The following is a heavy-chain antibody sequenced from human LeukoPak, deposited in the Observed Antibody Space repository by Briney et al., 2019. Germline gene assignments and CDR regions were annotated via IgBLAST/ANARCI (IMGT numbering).Heavy chain of an antibody. CDR3: ARNGGDYVFDY. J-gene: IGHJ4*02. V-gene: IGHV4-59*02. CDR2: NSYSGST. Sequence: SETLSLTCTVSGDSVSSYYWSWIRQPPGKGLEWIGYNSYSGSTNYNPSLKSRVTISVGTSKNQFSLKMSSVTAADTAVYYCARNGGDYVFDYWGQGTLVTVSS. D-gene: IGHD4-17*01. CDR1: GDSVSSYY.